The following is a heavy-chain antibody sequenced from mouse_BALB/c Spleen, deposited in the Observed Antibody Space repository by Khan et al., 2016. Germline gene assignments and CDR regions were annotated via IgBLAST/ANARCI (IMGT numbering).Heavy chain of an antibody. Sequence: QVQLQQSGPGLKKPGETVRISCKASGYTFTTAGMQWVQKMPGKGLKWIGWINTHSGVPKYAEDFKGRFAFSLDTSASTAYLQISNLKNEDTATYFCAGGSPYRFFDYWGQGTTLTVSS. D-gene: IGHD2-14*01. V-gene: IGHV9-4*02. CDR1: GYTFTTAG. J-gene: IGHJ2*01. CDR2: INTHSGVP. CDR3: AGGSPYRFFDY.